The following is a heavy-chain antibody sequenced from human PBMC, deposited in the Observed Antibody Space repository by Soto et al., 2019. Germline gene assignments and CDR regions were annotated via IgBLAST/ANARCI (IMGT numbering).Heavy chain of an antibody. CDR1: GYSFTSYW. CDR2: IDPSDSYT. J-gene: IGHJ6*02. D-gene: IGHD2-15*01. CDR3: ASPGLSQRGSCYPSDYYGMDV. Sequence: GESLKISCKGSGYSFTSYWISWVRQMPGKGLEWMGRIDPSDSYTNYSPSFQGHVTISADKSISTAYLQWSSLKASDTAMYYCASPGLSQRGSCYPSDYYGMDVWGQGTTVTVSS. V-gene: IGHV5-10-1*01.